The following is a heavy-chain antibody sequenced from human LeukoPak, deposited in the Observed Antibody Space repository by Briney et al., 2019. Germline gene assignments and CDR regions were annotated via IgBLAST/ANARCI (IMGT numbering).Heavy chain of an antibody. D-gene: IGHD3-10*01. CDR1: GGSISSGSYY. CDR3: ARRPSRGYYGSGSIDY. V-gene: IGHV4-61*10. Sequence: SETLSLTCTVSGGSISSGSYYWSWIRQPAGKGLEWIGYIYYSGSTNYNPSLKSRVTISVDTSKNQFSLKLSSVTAADTAVYYCARRPSRGYYGSGSIDYWGQGTLVTVSS. J-gene: IGHJ4*02. CDR2: IYYSGST.